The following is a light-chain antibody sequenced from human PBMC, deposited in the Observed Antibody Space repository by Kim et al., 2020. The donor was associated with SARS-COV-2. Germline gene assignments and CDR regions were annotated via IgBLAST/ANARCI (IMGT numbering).Light chain of an antibody. CDR2: AAS. J-gene: IGKJ4*01. Sequence: DIQMTQSPSSLAASVGDRVTITCRASQSINAYLNWYQQKPGKAPKLLIYAASTLQSGVPSSFSGSGSGTDFTLTINSLQTEDFATDYCHQSHTAPLLTFGGGTKVDIK. V-gene: IGKV1-39*01. CDR3: HQSHTAPLLT. CDR1: QSINAY.